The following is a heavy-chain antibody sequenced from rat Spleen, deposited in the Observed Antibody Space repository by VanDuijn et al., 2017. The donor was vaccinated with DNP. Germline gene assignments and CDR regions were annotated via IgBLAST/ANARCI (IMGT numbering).Heavy chain of an antibody. CDR3: TRESWGYVMDA. V-gene: IGHV2S75*01. J-gene: IGHJ4*01. Sequence: QVQLKESGPGLVQPSQTLSLTCTVSGFSLTSNSVSWVRQPPGKGLEWMGIIWGDGNTDYKSALKSRLSINRDTSKSQVFLKMNRLQTDDTAIYYCTRESWGYVMDAWGQGASVTVSS. CDR2: IWGDGNT. D-gene: IGHD4-6*01. CDR1: GFSLTSNS.